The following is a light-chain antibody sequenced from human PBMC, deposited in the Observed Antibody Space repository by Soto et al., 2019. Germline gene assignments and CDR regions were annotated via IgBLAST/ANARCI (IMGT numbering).Light chain of an antibody. CDR1: QSVSSN. CDR2: GAS. V-gene: IGKV3-15*01. J-gene: IGKJ2*01. CDR3: QQYNNWPQT. Sequence: EIVMTQSPATLSVSPGERATLSCRASQSVSSNLAWYQQKPGQAPRLLIYGASTRATGIPARFSGSGSGTDFTLTISSLQSEDFAVYYCQQYNNWPQTFGQGTKLEI.